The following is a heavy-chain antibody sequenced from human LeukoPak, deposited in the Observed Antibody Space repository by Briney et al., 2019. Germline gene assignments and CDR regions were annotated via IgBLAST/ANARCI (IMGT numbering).Heavy chain of an antibody. J-gene: IGHJ6*02. Sequence: ASVKVSCKASGGTFSSYAISWVRQAPGQGLEWMGRIIPIFGIANYAQKFQGRVTITADKSTSTAYMELSSLRSEDTAVYYCAREHADSSRYYYGMDVWGQGTTVTVSS. CDR3: AREHADSSRYYYGMDV. CDR2: IIPIFGIA. V-gene: IGHV1-69*04. CDR1: GGTFSSYA. D-gene: IGHD6-13*01.